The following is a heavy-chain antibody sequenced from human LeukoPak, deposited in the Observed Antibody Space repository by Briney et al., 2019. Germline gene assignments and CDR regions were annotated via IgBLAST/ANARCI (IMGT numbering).Heavy chain of an antibody. Sequence: EASVKVSCKASGYTFTGYYMHWVRQAPGQGLEWMGWINPNSGGTNYAQKFQGRVTMTRDTSISTAYMELSRLRSDDTAVYYCARDQRTRSDQPDYDYVWGDFDLWGRGTLVTVSS. J-gene: IGHJ2*01. D-gene: IGHD3-16*01. CDR2: INPNSGGT. CDR3: ARDQRTRSDQPDYDYVWGDFDL. CDR1: GYTFTGYY. V-gene: IGHV1-2*02.